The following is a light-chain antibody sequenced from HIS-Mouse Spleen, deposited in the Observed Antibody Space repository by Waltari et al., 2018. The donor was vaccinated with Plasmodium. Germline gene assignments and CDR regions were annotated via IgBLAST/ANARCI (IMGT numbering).Light chain of an antibody. CDR2: KAS. Sequence: DIQMTQSPSTLSASVGDRVTITCRASQRISRWLALYQQKPGKAPKLLIYKASSLESGVPSRFSGSGSGTEFTLTISSLQPDDFATYYCQQYNSYSYTFGQGTKLEIK. CDR3: QQYNSYSYT. V-gene: IGKV1-5*03. CDR1: QRISRW. J-gene: IGKJ2*01.